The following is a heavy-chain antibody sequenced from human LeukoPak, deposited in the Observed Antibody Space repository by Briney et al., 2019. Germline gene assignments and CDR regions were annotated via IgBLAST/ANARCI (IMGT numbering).Heavy chain of an antibody. Sequence: GGSLRLSCAASGFTFSSYEMNWVRQAPGKGLEWVSYISSTGITIYYADSVKGRFTISRDNAKNSLYLQMNSLRAEDTAVYYCARAGPTVTIFFDYWGQGTLVTVSS. CDR1: GFTFSSYE. V-gene: IGHV3-48*03. J-gene: IGHJ4*02. CDR3: ARAGPTVTIFFDY. CDR2: ISSTGITI. D-gene: IGHD4-17*01.